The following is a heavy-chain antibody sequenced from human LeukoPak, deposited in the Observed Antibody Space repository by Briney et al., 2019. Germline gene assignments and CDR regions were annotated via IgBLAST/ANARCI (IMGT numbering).Heavy chain of an antibody. J-gene: IGHJ6*03. D-gene: IGHD2-2*01. CDR2: ISGSGGSK. CDR3: ANRAVRYCSSTSCHDYYNYYMDV. CDR1: GFTFSSYD. Sequence: PGGSLRLSCAASGFTFSSYDMSWVRQAPGKGLEWVSAISGSGGSKYYADPVRGRSTTSRDNSKNTLYLQMNSLRAEDTAVYYCANRAVRYCSSTSCHDYYNYYMDVWGKGTTVTVSS. V-gene: IGHV3-23*01.